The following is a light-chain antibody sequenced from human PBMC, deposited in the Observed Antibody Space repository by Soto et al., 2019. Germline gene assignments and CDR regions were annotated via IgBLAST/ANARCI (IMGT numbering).Light chain of an antibody. J-gene: IGKJ2*01. CDR1: QSVSSSY. V-gene: IGKV3-20*01. Sequence: EIVLPQSPGTLSLSQGERATLAFRASQSVSSSYLAWYQQKPGQAPRLLIYGASSRATGIPDRFSGSGSGTDFTLTISILEPEDFAVYDCQQYCSSLSTCGQGTKLESK. CDR3: QQYCSSLST. CDR2: GAS.